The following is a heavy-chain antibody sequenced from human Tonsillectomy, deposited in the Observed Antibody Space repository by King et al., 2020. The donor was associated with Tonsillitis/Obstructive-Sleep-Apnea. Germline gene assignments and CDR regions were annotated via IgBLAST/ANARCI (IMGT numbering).Heavy chain of an antibody. D-gene: IGHD3-10*01. Sequence: QVQLVESGAEVKKPGASVKVSCKASGYSFTGFYMHWVRQAPGQGLEWMGWINPTSGGTNYAQKFQGRVTMTRDTSISTAYMELSRLTSDDTAVYYCAKEGNNWFDLWGQGTLVTVSS. J-gene: IGHJ5*02. CDR3: AKEGNNWFDL. V-gene: IGHV1-2*02. CDR1: GYSFTGFY. CDR2: INPTSGGT.